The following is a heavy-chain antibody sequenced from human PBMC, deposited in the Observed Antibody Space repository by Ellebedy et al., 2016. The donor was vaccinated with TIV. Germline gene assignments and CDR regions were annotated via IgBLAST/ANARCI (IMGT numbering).Heavy chain of an antibody. D-gene: IGHD6-13*01. CDR2: ISPTSDNI. J-gene: IGHJ4*02. V-gene: IGHV3-21*01. CDR3: ATEHYYSSLY. Sequence: GESLKISCAASGFTFSSYGMHWVRQAPGQGLEWLGSISPTSDNIFYGDSVRGRFTISRDNAENSLYLQMNSLGTDDTAVYWCATEHYYSSLYWGQGTLVTVSS. CDR1: GFTFSSYG.